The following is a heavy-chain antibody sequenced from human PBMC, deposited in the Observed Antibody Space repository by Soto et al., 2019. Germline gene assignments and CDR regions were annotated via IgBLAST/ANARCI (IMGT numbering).Heavy chain of an antibody. CDR2: IYHGGGT. Sequence: SETLSLTCSVPGSSITSRHWWTWVRQAPGKGLEWIGKIYHGGGTNFSPSLRGRVNKSIDKSRKFFSLTLNSVTAADTAIYFCATGNVDSMLESWGRGTLVTVS. V-gene: IGHV4-4*02. CDR3: ATGNVDSMLES. D-gene: IGHD3-3*01. CDR1: GSSITSRHW. J-gene: IGHJ4*02.